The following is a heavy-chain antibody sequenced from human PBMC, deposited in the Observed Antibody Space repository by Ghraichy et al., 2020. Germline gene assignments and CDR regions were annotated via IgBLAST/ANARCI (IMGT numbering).Heavy chain of an antibody. J-gene: IGHJ5*02. Sequence: GESLNISCAASGFTFSSYAMSWVRQAPGKGLEWVSAISGSGGSTYYADSVKGRFTISRDNSKNTLYLQMNSLRAEDTAVYYCAKDTFGELLYNWFDPWGQGTLVTVSS. CDR2: ISGSGGST. CDR3: AKDTFGELLYNWFDP. V-gene: IGHV3-23*01. CDR1: GFTFSSYA. D-gene: IGHD3-10*01.